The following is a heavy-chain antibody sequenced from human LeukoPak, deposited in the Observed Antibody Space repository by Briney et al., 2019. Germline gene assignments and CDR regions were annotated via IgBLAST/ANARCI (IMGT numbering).Heavy chain of an antibody. CDR1: GFTFSDNY. CDR3: ARDWNYYGSGTSSGLDP. Sequence: GGSLRLSCAASGFTFSDNYMSWIRQAPGKGLEWVSHISSSGNTTYNADSVKGQFSITRDNAKNSLYLQMNSLRAEDTAVYYCARDWNYYGSGTSSGLDPWGQGTLVTVSS. CDR2: ISSSGNTT. D-gene: IGHD3-10*01. V-gene: IGHV3-11*04. J-gene: IGHJ5*02.